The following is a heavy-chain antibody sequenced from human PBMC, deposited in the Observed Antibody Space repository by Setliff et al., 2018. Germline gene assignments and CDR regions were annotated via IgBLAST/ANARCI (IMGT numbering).Heavy chain of an antibody. Sequence: SETLSLTCTVSGGSINNGSYYWSWIRQPAGKGLEWIGHIYTSGSTNYNPSPKSRVTISVDTSKNQFSLKLSSVTAADTAVYYCASAAAGYCSGRSCYAKLYFDYWGQGTLVTVSS. CDR3: ASAAAGYCSGRSCYAKLYFDY. CDR1: GGSINNGSYY. J-gene: IGHJ4*02. D-gene: IGHD2-15*01. V-gene: IGHV4-61*09. CDR2: IYTSGST.